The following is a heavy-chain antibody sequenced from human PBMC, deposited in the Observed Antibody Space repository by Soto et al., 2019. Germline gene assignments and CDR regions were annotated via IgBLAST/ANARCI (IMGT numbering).Heavy chain of an antibody. J-gene: IGHJ4*02. CDR3: ARETTVPSGIDS. Sequence: SETLSLTCAVSGGSLSSGGYYWTWIRQLPGKGLEWIGYIYYTGITYYNPSLTSRVAISIGTSKNEFSLKLSSVTAADTAVYYCARETTVPSGIDSWGQATLVTVSS. CDR2: IYYTGIT. CDR1: GGSLSSGGYY. V-gene: IGHV4-31*11. D-gene: IGHD4-17*01.